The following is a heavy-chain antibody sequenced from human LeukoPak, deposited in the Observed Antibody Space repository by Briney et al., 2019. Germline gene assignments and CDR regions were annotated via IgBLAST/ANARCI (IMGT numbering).Heavy chain of an antibody. D-gene: IGHD6-13*01. CDR1: GVSFRDYT. V-gene: IGHV1-69*05. CDR3: ASRFTARQLVPADYYHMDV. Sequence: SVKVSCKASGVSFRDYTINWVRQAPGQGLEWMGAIIPISGTTNYAQRLQGRVTLTMDDSATTAFMEMSSLRSEDTAVYYCASRFTARQLVPADYYHMDVWGKGTTVFVSS. CDR2: IIPISGTT. J-gene: IGHJ6*03.